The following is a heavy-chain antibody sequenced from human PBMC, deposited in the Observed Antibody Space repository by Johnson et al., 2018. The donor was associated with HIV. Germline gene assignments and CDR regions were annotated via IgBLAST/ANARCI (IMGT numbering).Heavy chain of an antibody. V-gene: IGHV3-33*06. D-gene: IGHD3-3*01. CDR2: IWYDGSNK. CDR3: AKEGLSGENYDFWSGQGDAFDI. CDR1: GFTFSSYG. J-gene: IGHJ3*02. Sequence: QVQLVESGGGVVQPGRSLRLSCAASGFTFSSYGMHWVRQAPGKGLEWVAVIWYDGSNKYYADSVKGRFTISRAHSKNTLYMQMNSLRAEETAVYYSAKEGLSGENYDFWSGQGDAFDIWGQGTMVTVSS.